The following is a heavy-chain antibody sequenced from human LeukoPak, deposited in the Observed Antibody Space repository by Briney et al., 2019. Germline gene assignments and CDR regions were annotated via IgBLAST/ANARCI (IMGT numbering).Heavy chain of an antibody. CDR1: GFTFSSYA. Sequence: GGSLRLSCAASGFTFSSYAMHWVRQAPGKGLEWVAVISYDGSNKYYADSVRGRFTISRDSSKNTLYLQMNSLRAEDTAVYYCAKGVDTHFDFWSGYENWFDPWGQGTLVTVSS. CDR3: AKGVDTHFDFWSGYENWFDP. CDR2: ISYDGSNK. V-gene: IGHV3-30-3*01. J-gene: IGHJ5*02. D-gene: IGHD3-3*01.